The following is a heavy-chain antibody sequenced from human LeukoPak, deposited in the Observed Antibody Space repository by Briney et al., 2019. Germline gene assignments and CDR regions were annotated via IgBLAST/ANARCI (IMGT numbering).Heavy chain of an antibody. D-gene: IGHD1-26*01. J-gene: IGHJ6*02. CDR1: GGSIRTDGSY. V-gene: IGHV4-39*02. CDR3: ARLFTRAWEYRYGMDV. CDR2: IYIDGIT. Sequence: ASETLSLTCTVSGGSIRTDGSYWAWIRQPPGKGLEWIGSIYIDGITHYNSSLQSRVTLSIDTSKNHFSLRLTSVAAADTAVFYCARLFTRAWEYRYGMDVRGQGTAVTVSS.